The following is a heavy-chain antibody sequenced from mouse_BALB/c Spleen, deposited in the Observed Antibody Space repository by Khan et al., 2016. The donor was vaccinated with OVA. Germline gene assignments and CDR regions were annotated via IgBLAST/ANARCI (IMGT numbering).Heavy chain of an antibody. CDR1: GYTFTSYW. Sequence: VQLQQSGAELVRPGASVKLSCKASGYTFTSYWMNWVKQRPGHGLEWIGRIDPSDSETHYTQMFKDKATLTVDKSSSTAYMQLSILTSEDSAVYYCARREKYGYDPSWFAYWGQGTLVTVSA. CDR2: IDPSDSET. D-gene: IGHD2-2*01. V-gene: IGHV1-61*01. CDR3: ARREKYGYDPSWFAY. J-gene: IGHJ3*01.